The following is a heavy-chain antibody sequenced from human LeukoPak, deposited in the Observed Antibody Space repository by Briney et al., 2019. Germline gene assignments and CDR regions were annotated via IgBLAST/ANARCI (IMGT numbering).Heavy chain of an antibody. D-gene: IGHD3-22*01. CDR1: GGSISSGGYY. J-gene: IGHJ4*02. CDR2: IYYSGST. V-gene: IGHV4-31*03. CDR3: ARGLYCDSSGYLYYFDY. Sequence: PSETLSLTCTVSGGSISSGGYYWSWIRQHPGKGLEWIGYIYYSGSTYYNPSLKSRVTISVDTSKNQFSLKLSSVTAADTAVYYCARGLYCDSSGYLYYFDYWGQGTLVTVSS.